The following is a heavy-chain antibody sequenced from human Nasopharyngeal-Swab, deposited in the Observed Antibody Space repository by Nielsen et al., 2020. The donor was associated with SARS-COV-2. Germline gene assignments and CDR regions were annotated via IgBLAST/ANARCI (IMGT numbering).Heavy chain of an antibody. Sequence: ASVKVSCKASGYNFAVYIMHWVRQAPGQGLEWMGWINAGNGDTKYSQKFQDRVTFTRDTSADTAYMDLSSLRSEDTAVYFCARHFYSRSSRLLYLDYWGQGTLVTVSS. CDR3: ARHFYSRSSRLLYLDY. J-gene: IGHJ4*02. V-gene: IGHV1-3*01. D-gene: IGHD6-6*01. CDR2: INAGNGDT. CDR1: GYNFAVYI.